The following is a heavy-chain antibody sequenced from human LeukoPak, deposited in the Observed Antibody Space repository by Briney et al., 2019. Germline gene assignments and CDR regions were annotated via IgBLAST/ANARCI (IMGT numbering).Heavy chain of an antibody. V-gene: IGHV1-69*01. CDR1: GGTFSSYA. CDR2: IIPIFGTA. J-gene: IGHJ6*04. Sequence: GASVKVSCRASGGTFSSYAISWVRQAPGQGLEWMGGIIPIFGTANYVQKFQGRVTITADESTSTAYMELSSLRSEDTAVYYCARDRMVRGVILYGMDVWGKGTTVTVSS. CDR3: ARDRMVRGVILYGMDV. D-gene: IGHD3-10*01.